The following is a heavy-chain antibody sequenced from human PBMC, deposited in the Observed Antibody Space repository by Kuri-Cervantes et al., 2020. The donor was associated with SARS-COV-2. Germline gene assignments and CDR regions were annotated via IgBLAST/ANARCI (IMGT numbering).Heavy chain of an antibody. CDR2: IWYDGSNK. Sequence: GGSLRLSCAASGFTFSSYAMHWVRQAPGKGLEWVAVIWYDGSNKYYADSVKGRFTISRDNSKNTLYLQMNSLRAEDTAVYYCARAFGGSYFNWFDPWGQGTLVTVSS. CDR1: GFTFSSYA. CDR3: ARAFGGSYFNWFDP. V-gene: IGHV3-33*08. D-gene: IGHD1-26*01. J-gene: IGHJ5*02.